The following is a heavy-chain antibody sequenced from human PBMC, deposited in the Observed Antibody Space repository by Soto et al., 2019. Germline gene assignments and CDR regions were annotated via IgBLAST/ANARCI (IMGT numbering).Heavy chain of an antibody. Sequence: QVQLVQSGAEVRRPGSSVKVSCKASGGSFSSYAISWVRQAPGQGLEWMGAINPIFGAAHYAQKFQGRVTITAGEITSAAYMDLTGPSADDTAVYFCAREGRHFDYWGQGTLVTVSS. CDR2: INPIFGAA. CDR3: AREGRHFDY. V-gene: IGHV1-69*01. CDR1: GGSFSSYA. J-gene: IGHJ4*02.